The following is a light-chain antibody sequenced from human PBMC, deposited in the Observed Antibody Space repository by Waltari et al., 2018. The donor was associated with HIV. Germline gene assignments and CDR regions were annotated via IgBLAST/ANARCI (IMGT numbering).Light chain of an antibody. CDR3: QAWDNNTAV. CDR2: YDN. V-gene: IGLV3-1*01. Sequence: SYDLTQSPSTSVSPGHTASITCFWDKLGKKFTSWYQQKPGQSPMMVIYYDNERASGSPGRFSGASSGNTATLTISETQAMDEADDYCQAWDNNTAVFGGGTKLTVL. J-gene: IGLJ2*01. CDR1: KLGKKF.